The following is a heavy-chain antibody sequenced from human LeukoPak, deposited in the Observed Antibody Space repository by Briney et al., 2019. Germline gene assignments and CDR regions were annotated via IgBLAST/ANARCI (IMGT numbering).Heavy chain of an antibody. D-gene: IGHD6-19*01. CDR3: GRVVAGRTHFDY. Sequence: SETLSLTCTVSGGSVSSGSYYWSWIRQPPGKGLEWIGYIYYSGSTNYNPSLKSRVTISVDTSKNQFSLKLSSVTAADTAVYYCGRVVAGRTHFDYWGQGTLVTVSS. CDR2: IYYSGST. V-gene: IGHV4-61*01. J-gene: IGHJ4*02. CDR1: GGSVSSGSYY.